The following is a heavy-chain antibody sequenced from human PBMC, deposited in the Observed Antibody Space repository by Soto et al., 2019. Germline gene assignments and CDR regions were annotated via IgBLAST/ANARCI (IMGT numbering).Heavy chain of an antibody. Sequence: GGSLRLSCAASGFTFSSYGMHWVRQAPGKGLEWVAVISYDGSNKYYADSVKGRFTTSRDNSKNTLYLQMNSLRAEDTAVYYCAKDSPGAAAGYWGQGTLVTVSS. CDR1: GFTFSSYG. CDR2: ISYDGSNK. V-gene: IGHV3-30*18. J-gene: IGHJ4*02. CDR3: AKDSPGAAAGY. D-gene: IGHD6-13*01.